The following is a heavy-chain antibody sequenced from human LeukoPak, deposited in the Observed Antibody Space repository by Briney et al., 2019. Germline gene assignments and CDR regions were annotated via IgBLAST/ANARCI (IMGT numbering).Heavy chain of an antibody. V-gene: IGHV3-74*01. D-gene: IGHD1-26*01. Sequence: GGSLRLSCAASGFTFSSYWMHWVRQGPGKGLVWVSRIFSDGSRTTYADSVKGRFTISGDNAKNTLYLQMNRLRAEDTAVYYCARSGRGGAFDIWGQGTMVTVSS. CDR3: ARSGRGGAFDI. CDR1: GFTFSSYW. CDR2: IFSDGSRT. J-gene: IGHJ3*02.